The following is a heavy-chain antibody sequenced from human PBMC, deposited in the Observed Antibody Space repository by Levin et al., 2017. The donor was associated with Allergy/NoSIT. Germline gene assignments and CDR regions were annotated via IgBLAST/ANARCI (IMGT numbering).Heavy chain of an antibody. CDR3: ARDGGSDPFDY. V-gene: IGHV4-34*01. J-gene: IGHJ4*02. CDR1: GGSFRGYY. Sequence: SQTLSLTCAVYGGSFRGYYWSWIRQPPGKGLEWIGEINHSGSTNYNPSLKSRVTISVDTSKNQFSLKLSSVTAADTAVYYCARDGGSDPFDYWGQGTLVTVSS. CDR2: INHSGST. D-gene: IGHD1-26*01.